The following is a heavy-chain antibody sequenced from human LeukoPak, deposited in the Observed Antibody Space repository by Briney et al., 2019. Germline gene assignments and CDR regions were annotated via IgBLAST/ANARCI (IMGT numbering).Heavy chain of an antibody. CDR2: ISYDGSNK. CDR1: GFTFSSYA. J-gene: IGHJ5*02. CDR3: ARDHSPPSSYDFWSGQTIS. V-gene: IGHV3-30-3*01. Sequence: GGSLRLSCAASGFTFSSYAMHWVRQAPGKGLEWVAVISYDGSNKYYADSVKGRFTISRDNSKNTLYLQMNSLRAEDTAVYYCARDHSPPSSYDFWSGQTISWGQGTLVTVSS. D-gene: IGHD3-3*01.